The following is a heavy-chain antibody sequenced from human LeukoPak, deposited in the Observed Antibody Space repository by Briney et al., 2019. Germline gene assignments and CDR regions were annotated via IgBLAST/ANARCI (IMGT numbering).Heavy chain of an antibody. CDR2: INHSGST. CDR1: GESFSGYY. J-gene: IGHJ4*02. V-gene: IGHV4-34*01. D-gene: IGHD6-13*01. Sequence: PSETLSLTCAVYGESFSGYYWSWIRQPPGKGLEWIGEINHSGSTNYNPSLKSRVTISVDTSKNQFSLKLSSVTAADTAVYYCARRVAAAGTHFDYWGQGTLVTVSS. CDR3: ARRVAAAGTHFDY.